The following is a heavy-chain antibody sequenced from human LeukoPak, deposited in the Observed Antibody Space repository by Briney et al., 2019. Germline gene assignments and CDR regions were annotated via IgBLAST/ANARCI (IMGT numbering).Heavy chain of an antibody. J-gene: IGHJ4*02. V-gene: IGHV3-21*01. Sequence: PGRSLRLSCAASGFTFSSSAMHWVRQAPGKGLEWVSSISSSSSYIYYADSVKGRFTISRDNAKNSLYLQMNSLRAEDTAVYYCARIYSNPDYWGQGTLVTVSS. CDR1: GFTFSSSA. CDR2: ISSSSSYI. D-gene: IGHD4-11*01. CDR3: ARIYSNPDY.